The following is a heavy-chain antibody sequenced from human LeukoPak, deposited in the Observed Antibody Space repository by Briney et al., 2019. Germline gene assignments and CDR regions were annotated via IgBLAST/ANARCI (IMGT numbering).Heavy chain of an antibody. Sequence: GGSLRLSCAASGFTFSDYSMNWIRQAPGKGLEWVSSITSRGRMIYYADSVKGRFTMSRDNTMNSLYLQMNSLRAEDTAVYYCAREGRRWLQCSFDYWGQGALVTVSS. D-gene: IGHD5-24*01. V-gene: IGHV3-11*01. CDR2: ITSRGRMI. CDR3: AREGRRWLQCSFDY. CDR1: GFTFSDYS. J-gene: IGHJ4*02.